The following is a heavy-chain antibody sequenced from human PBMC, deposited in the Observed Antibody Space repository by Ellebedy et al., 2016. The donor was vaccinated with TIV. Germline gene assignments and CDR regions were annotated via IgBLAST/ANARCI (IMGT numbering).Heavy chain of an antibody. CDR1: GYTFINFW. J-gene: IGHJ4*02. V-gene: IGHV5-51*01. D-gene: IGHD3-22*01. CDR3: ARRRDYDSSGYRQDFDY. Sequence: GESLKISCQASGYTFINFWIAWVRQMPGKGLEWMGMIYPGDSDTRYSPSFQGQVTISADKSTRTAYLQWSSLKASDTAMYYCARRRDYDSSGYRQDFDYWGQGSLVTVSS. CDR2: IYPGDSDT.